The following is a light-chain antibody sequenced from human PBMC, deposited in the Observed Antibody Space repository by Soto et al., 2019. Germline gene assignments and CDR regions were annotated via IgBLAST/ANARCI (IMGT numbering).Light chain of an antibody. V-gene: IGKV3D-15*01. CDR1: QSVSGK. Sequence: EIVMTHSPATLSVSPGERATLSCRASQSVSGKLVWYQQKPGQAPRLLIYAASTRATGVPARFRASGSGTEFTLTISGLQLEDFAVYYCQQHYQWPLTFGGGTKVETK. CDR3: QQHYQWPLT. CDR2: AAS. J-gene: IGKJ4*01.